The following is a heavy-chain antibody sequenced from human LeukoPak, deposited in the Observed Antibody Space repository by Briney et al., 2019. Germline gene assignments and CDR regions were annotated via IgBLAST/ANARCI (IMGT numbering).Heavy chain of an antibody. Sequence: GGSLRLSCAASGFTFSSYSMNWVRQAPGKGLEWVSSISSSSSYIYYADSVKGRFTISRDNAKNSLYLQMNSLRAEDTAVYYCARDDRITMIVGKGGLDYWGQGTLVTVSS. J-gene: IGHJ4*02. V-gene: IGHV3-21*01. D-gene: IGHD3-22*01. CDR2: ISSSSSYI. CDR1: GFTFSSYS. CDR3: ARDDRITMIVGKGGLDY.